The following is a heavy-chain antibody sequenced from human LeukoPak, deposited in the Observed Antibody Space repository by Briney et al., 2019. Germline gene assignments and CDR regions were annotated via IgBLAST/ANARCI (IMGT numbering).Heavy chain of an antibody. J-gene: IGHJ5*02. D-gene: IGHD5-12*01. Sequence: ASVKVSCKXSGYTFTGYYMHWVRQAPGQGLEWMGWINPNSGGTNYAQKFQGRVTMTRDTSISTAYMELSRLRSDDTAVYYCARNSGDAGWFDPWGQGTLVTVSS. V-gene: IGHV1-2*02. CDR1: GYTFTGYY. CDR3: ARNSGDAGWFDP. CDR2: INPNSGGT.